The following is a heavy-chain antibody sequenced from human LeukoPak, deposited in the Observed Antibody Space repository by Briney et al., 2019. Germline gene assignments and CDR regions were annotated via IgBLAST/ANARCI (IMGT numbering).Heavy chain of an antibody. Sequence: PGGSLRLSCAASGFTFSSYGMHWVRQAPGKGLEWVAVIWYGGSNKYYADSVKGRFTISRDNSKNTLYLQMNSLRAEDTAVYYCAKDMGYTEFPANAFDIWGQGTMVTVSS. CDR3: AKDMGYTEFPANAFDI. CDR2: IWYGGSNK. CDR1: GFTFSSYG. J-gene: IGHJ3*02. D-gene: IGHD5-24*01. V-gene: IGHV3-30*02.